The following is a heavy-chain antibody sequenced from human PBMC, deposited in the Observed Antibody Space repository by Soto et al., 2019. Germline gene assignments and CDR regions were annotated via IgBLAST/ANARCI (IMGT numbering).Heavy chain of an antibody. V-gene: IGHV4-59*01. Sequence: PSETLSLTCTVSGASINDYYWSWLRQPPGKGLEWIGYIYYSGNTNYNPSLKSRVTISVDTSVNKVSLKLSSVTAADTAVYYCARDREYYDSTGLSLDYWGQGTLVTVSS. CDR2: IYYSGNT. CDR3: ARDREYYDSTGLSLDY. CDR1: GASINDYY. J-gene: IGHJ4*02. D-gene: IGHD3-22*01.